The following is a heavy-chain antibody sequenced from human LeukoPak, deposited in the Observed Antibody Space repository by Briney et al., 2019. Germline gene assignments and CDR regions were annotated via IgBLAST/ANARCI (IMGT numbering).Heavy chain of an antibody. Sequence: ASVKVSCKASGGTFSSYAISWVRQAPGQGLEWMGGIIPIFGTANYAQKFQGRVTITADKSTSTAYMELSSLRSEDTAVYYCARDRIAVADPPNWFDPWGQGTLVTVSS. CDR3: ARDRIAVADPPNWFDP. CDR1: GGTFSSYA. J-gene: IGHJ5*02. CDR2: IIPIFGTA. V-gene: IGHV1-69*06. D-gene: IGHD6-19*01.